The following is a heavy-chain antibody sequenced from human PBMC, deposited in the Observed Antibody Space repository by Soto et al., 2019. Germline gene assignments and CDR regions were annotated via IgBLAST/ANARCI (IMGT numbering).Heavy chain of an antibody. CDR1: GGSISSGGYY. J-gene: IGHJ4*02. V-gene: IGHV4-31*03. CDR3: ARDSRGYCSSTSCCAFDY. D-gene: IGHD2-2*01. Sequence: SETLSLTCTVSGGSISSGGYYWSWIRQHPGKGLEWIGYIYYSGSTYYNPSLKSRVTISVDTSENQFSLKLSSVTAADTAVYYCARDSRGYCSSTSCCAFDYWGQGTLVTVSS. CDR2: IYYSGST.